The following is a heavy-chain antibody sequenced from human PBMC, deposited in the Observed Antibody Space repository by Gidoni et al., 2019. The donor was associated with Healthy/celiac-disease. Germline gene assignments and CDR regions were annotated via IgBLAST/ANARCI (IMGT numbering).Heavy chain of an antibody. D-gene: IGHD3-16*01. J-gene: IGHJ5*02. V-gene: IGHV4-39*01. Sequence: QLQLQESGPGLVKPSETLPLTCTVSGGSISSSSYYWGWFRQPQGKGLEWSGSIYSSGSTYYTPSLKSLVTISVDTPKNQFSLNLSSVTAAETAVYYCARQADFGEGAGWFDPWGQGTLVTVSS. CDR3: ARQADFGEGAGWFDP. CDR2: IYSSGST. CDR1: GGSISSSSYY.